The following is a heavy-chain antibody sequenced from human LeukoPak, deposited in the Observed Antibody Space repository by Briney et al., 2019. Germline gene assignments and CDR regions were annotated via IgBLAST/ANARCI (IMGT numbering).Heavy chain of an antibody. CDR2: IYRSGST. D-gene: IGHD2-2*01. CDR3: ARSLGFCSSSNCQEYLQH. J-gene: IGHJ1*01. CDR1: GFTVSSNY. V-gene: IGHV3-53*01. Sequence: PGGSLRLSCAASGFTVSSNYMSWVRQAPGKGVEWVSVIYRSGSTYYADSVKGRFTISRDNSNNTLYLQMNSLRAEDTAVYYCARSLGFCSSSNCQEYLQHWGQGTPVTVSS.